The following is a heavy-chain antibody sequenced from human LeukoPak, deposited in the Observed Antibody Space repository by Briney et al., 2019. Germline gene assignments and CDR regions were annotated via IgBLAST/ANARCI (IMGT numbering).Heavy chain of an antibody. CDR2: MNPTSGSA. V-gene: IGHV1-8*01. J-gene: IGHJ5*01. D-gene: IGHD4-17*01. CDR1: GDTFGSYD. Sequence: GASVKVSCKASGDTFGSYDINWMRQAPGQGLEWMGWMNPTSGSAYCTQKFQGRVTMTRNVSTVTAYMEVSSLTSADSAVYYCAGAPDGAGFDSWGQGALVIVSS. CDR3: AGAPDGAGFDS.